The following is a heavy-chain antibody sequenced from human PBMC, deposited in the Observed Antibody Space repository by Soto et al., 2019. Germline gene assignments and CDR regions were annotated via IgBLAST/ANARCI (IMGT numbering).Heavy chain of an antibody. Sequence: PSETLSLTCTFSGGSISSYYWSWIRQPPGKGLEWIGYIYYSGSTNYNPSLKSRVAMSVDTSKNQFSLKLSSVTAADTAVYYCARRDTATDFDYWGQGTLVTVSS. CDR1: GGSISSYY. D-gene: IGHD5-18*01. CDR2: IYYSGST. J-gene: IGHJ4*02. V-gene: IGHV4-59*08. CDR3: ARRDTATDFDY.